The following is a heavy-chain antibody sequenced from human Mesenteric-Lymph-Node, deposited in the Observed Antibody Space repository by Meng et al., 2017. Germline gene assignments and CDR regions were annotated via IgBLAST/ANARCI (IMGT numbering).Heavy chain of an antibody. Sequence: QVQLVESGGGLVKPGGSLRLSCAASGFIFSDYYMSWVRQAPGKGLEWVSYISSNGSLIYYADSVKGRFTISRDNAKNSLYLQMKSLRAEDTAVYYCARAGSSSSWYGVYWGQGTLVTVSS. D-gene: IGHD6-13*01. CDR3: ARAGSSSSWYGVY. J-gene: IGHJ4*02. CDR2: ISSNGSLI. V-gene: IGHV3-11*01. CDR1: GFIFSDYY.